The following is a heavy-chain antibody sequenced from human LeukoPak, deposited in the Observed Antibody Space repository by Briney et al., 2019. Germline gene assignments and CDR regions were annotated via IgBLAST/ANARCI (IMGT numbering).Heavy chain of an antibody. J-gene: IGHJ4*02. Sequence: ASVTVSCKASGYTFTGYYMHWVRQAPGQGLEWMGWINPNSGGTNYAQKFQGRVTMTRDTSISTAYMELSRLRSDDTAVYYCAREKIAVAANFDYWGQGTLVTVSS. CDR1: GYTFTGYY. D-gene: IGHD6-19*01. CDR2: INPNSGGT. V-gene: IGHV1-2*02. CDR3: AREKIAVAANFDY.